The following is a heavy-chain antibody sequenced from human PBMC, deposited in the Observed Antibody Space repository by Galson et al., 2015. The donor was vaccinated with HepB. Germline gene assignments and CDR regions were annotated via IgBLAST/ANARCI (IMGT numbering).Heavy chain of an antibody. CDR2: IIPIFGTA. J-gene: IGHJ5*02. Sequence: SVKVSCKASGGTFSSYAISWVRQAPGQGLEWMGGIIPIFGTANYAQKFQGRVTITADESTSTAYMELSSLRSEDTAVYYCARVEVDYWNDVRRVYNWFDPWGQGTLVTASS. V-gene: IGHV1-69*13. CDR1: GGTFSSYA. CDR3: ARVEVDYWNDVRRVYNWFDP. D-gene: IGHD1-1*01.